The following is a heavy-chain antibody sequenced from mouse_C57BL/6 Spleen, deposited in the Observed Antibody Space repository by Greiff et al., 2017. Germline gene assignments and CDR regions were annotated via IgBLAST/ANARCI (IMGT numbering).Heavy chain of an antibody. V-gene: IGHV1-53*01. CDR2: INPSNGGT. CDR1: GYTFTSYW. J-gene: IGHJ2*01. Sequence: QVQLQQPGTELVKPGASVKLSCKASGYTFTSYWLHWVKQRPGQGLEWIVNINPSNGGTNYNEKFKSKTTLTVDKSSSTAYMQRSSLTSEYSAVDYCARSKAPYCDYWGQGTTLTVSS. CDR3: ARSKAPYCDY.